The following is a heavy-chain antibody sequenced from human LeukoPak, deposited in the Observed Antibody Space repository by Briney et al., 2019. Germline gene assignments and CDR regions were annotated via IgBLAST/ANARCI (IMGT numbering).Heavy chain of an antibody. J-gene: IGHJ3*02. CDR3: ATSRRTADYGDISDDAFDI. Sequence: GASVKVSCKASGYTFTGYYMHWVRQAPGQGLEWMGWINPNSGGTNYAQKFQGRVTMTRDTSVSTAYMELSRLRSDDTAVYYCATSRRTADYGDISDDAFDIWGQGTMVTVSS. CDR1: GYTFTGYY. D-gene: IGHD4-23*01. V-gene: IGHV1-2*02. CDR2: INPNSGGT.